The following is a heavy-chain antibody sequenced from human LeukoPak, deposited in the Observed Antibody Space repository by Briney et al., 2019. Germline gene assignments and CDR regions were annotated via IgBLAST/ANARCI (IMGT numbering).Heavy chain of an antibody. CDR1: GFTFSSYG. J-gene: IGHJ4*02. V-gene: IGHV3-30*18. Sequence: GGSLRLSCAASGFTFSSYGMHWVRQAPGKGLEWVAVISYDGSNKYYADSVKGRFTISRDNSKNTLYLQMNSLRAEDTAVYYCAKGLEVVPAAMVGAFDYWGQGTLVTVSS. CDR2: ISYDGSNK. CDR3: AKGLEVVPAAMVGAFDY. D-gene: IGHD2-2*01.